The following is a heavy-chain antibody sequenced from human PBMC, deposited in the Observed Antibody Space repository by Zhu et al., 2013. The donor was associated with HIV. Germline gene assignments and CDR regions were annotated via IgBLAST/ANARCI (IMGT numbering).Heavy chain of an antibody. V-gene: IGHV4-39*07. CDR2: IYYSGST. CDR1: GGSISSSSYY. Sequence: QVQLQESGPGLVKPSETLSLTCTVSGGSISSSSYYWGWIRQPPGKGLEWIGSIYYSGSTYYNPSLKSRVTISVDTSKNQFSLKLSSVTAADTAVFYCARERGERYYDEGWFDPWGQGTLGHRSPQ. CDR3: ARERGERYYDEGWFDP. D-gene: IGHD3-22*01. J-gene: IGHJ5*02.